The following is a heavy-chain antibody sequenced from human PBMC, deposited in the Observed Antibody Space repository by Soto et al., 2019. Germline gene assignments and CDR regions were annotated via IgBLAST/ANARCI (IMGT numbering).Heavy chain of an antibody. CDR2: ISWNSGSI. CDR1: GFTFDDYA. D-gene: IGHD5-12*01. CDR3: AKAGYSGYDGYFDY. V-gene: IGHV3-9*01. J-gene: IGHJ4*02. Sequence: EVRLVESGGGLVQPGRSLRLSCAASGFTFDDYAMHWVRQAPGKGLEWVSGISWNSGSIGYADSVKGRFTISRDNAKNSLYLQMNSLRAEDTALYYCAKAGYSGYDGYFDYWGQGTLVTVSS.